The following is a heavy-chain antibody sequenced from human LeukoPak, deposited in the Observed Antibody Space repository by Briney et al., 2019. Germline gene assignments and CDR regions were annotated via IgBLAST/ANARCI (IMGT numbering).Heavy chain of an antibody. CDR2: ISAYNGNT. J-gene: IGHJ6*02. V-gene: IGHV1-18*01. D-gene: IGHD3-9*01. CDR1: GYTFTSYG. Sequence: ASVKVSCKASGYTFTSYGISWVRQAPGQGLEWMGWISAYNGNTNYAQKLQGRVTMTTDTSTSTAYMEPRSLRSDDTAVYYCARAEYDILTEADYGMDVWGQGTTVTVSS. CDR3: ARAEYDILTEADYGMDV.